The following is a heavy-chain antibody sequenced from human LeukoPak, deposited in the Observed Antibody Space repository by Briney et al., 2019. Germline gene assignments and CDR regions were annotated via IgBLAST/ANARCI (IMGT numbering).Heavy chain of an antibody. CDR3: ARKLRYFDWSYFDY. Sequence: PGGSLRLSCAASGFTFSSYEMNWVRQAPGKGLEWVSYISSSGSTIYYADSVEGRFTISRDNAKNSLYLQMNSLRAEDTAVYYCARKLRYFDWSYFDYWGQGTLVTVSS. CDR2: ISSSGSTI. J-gene: IGHJ4*02. V-gene: IGHV3-48*03. D-gene: IGHD3-9*01. CDR1: GFTFSSYE.